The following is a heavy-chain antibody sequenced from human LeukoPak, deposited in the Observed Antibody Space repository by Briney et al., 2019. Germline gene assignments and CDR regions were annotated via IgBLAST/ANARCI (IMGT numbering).Heavy chain of an antibody. Sequence: GGSLRLSCAASGFTFSNYAMSWVRQAPGKGLEWVSGISGSGGSTYYADSVKGRITISRDNSKNTLYLQMNSLRAEDTAVYYCAKGKGDTGGSFDYWGQGTLVTVSS. CDR1: GFTFSNYA. CDR3: AKGKGDTGGSFDY. J-gene: IGHJ4*02. CDR2: ISGSGGST. V-gene: IGHV3-23*01. D-gene: IGHD3-16*01.